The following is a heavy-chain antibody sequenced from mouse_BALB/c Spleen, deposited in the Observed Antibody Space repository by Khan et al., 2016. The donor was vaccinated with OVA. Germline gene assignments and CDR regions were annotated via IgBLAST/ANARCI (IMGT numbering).Heavy chain of an antibody. V-gene: IGHV2-9*02. Sequence: VQLQESGPGLVAPSQTLSITCTVSGFSLSNYGVHWVRQPPGKGLEWLGVIWAGGSTNHNSALMSRLSISKDDSKSQVFLKMNSLQTDATAMYYCARAFYNGAWFAYWGQGTLVTVSA. J-gene: IGHJ3*01. CDR1: GFSLSNYG. CDR2: IWAGGST. D-gene: IGHD1-3*01. CDR3: ARAFYNGAWFAY.